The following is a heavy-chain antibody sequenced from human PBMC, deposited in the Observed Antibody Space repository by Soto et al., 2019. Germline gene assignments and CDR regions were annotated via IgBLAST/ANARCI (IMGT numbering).Heavy chain of an antibody. CDR1: GFTFSSSA. CDR3: AKLGDPLGYCSGGSCPDYGMDV. CDR2: ISGSGGST. V-gene: IGHV3-23*01. J-gene: IGHJ6*02. D-gene: IGHD2-15*01. Sequence: GGSLRLSCAASGFTFSSSAMSWVRQAPGKGLEWVSAISGSGGSTYYADSVKGRFTISRDNSKNTLYLQMNSLRAEDTAVYYCAKLGDPLGYCSGGSCPDYGMDVWGQGTTVTVSS.